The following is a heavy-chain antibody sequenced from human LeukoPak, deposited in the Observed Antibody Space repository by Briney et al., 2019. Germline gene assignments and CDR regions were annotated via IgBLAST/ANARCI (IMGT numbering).Heavy chain of an antibody. CDR2: IRYDGSNK. J-gene: IGHJ4*02. V-gene: IGHV3-30*02. CDR3: AKDQDFWSGTTFDY. CDR1: GFSFNSYG. Sequence: PGGSLRLSCAASGFSFNSYGMHWVRQAPGKGLEWVTFIRYDGSNKYYADSVKGRFTISRDNSKNTLYLQMNSLRVEDTAMYYCAKDQDFWSGTTFDYWGQGTLVTVSS. D-gene: IGHD3-3*01.